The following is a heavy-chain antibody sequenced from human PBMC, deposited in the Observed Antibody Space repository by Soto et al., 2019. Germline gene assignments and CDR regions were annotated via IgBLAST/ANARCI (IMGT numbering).Heavy chain of an antibody. CDR1: GGTFSSYA. Sequence: QVQLVQSGAEVKKPGSSVKVSCKASGGTFSSYAISWVRQAPGQGLEWMGGIIPIFGTANYAQKFQGRVTNTADESTSTAYMELSSLRSEDTAVYYCAREGSYCGGDCYSAWYFDLWGRGTLVTVSS. J-gene: IGHJ2*01. D-gene: IGHD2-21*02. CDR3: AREGSYCGGDCYSAWYFDL. V-gene: IGHV1-69*01. CDR2: IIPIFGTA.